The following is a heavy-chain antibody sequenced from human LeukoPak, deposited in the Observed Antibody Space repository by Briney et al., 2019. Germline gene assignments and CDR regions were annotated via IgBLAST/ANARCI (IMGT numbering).Heavy chain of an antibody. CDR3: TRDDQYSSWN. CDR2: IKQDGSEK. J-gene: IGHJ4*02. CDR1: GFTFSSIA. V-gene: IGHV3-7*05. Sequence: GGSLRLSCAASGFTFSSIAMTWVRQAPGKGLEWVANIKQDGSEKYYVDSVKGRFTISKDNAKNSLYLQMNSLRAEDTAVYYCTRDDQYSSWNWGQGTLVTVSS. D-gene: IGHD5-18*01.